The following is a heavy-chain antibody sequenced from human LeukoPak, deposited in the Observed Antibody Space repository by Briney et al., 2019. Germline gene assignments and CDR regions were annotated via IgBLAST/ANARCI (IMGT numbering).Heavy chain of an antibody. Sequence: SETLSLTCTVSGGSISSGDYYWSWIRQPPGKGLEWIGYIYYSGSTYYNPSLKSRVTISVDTSKNQFSLKLSSVTAADAAVYYCARDQASREVAAAGNYYYGMDVWGQGTTVTVSS. J-gene: IGHJ6*02. D-gene: IGHD6-13*01. CDR1: GGSISSGDYY. V-gene: IGHV4-30-4*01. CDR3: ARDQASREVAAAGNYYYGMDV. CDR2: IYYSGST.